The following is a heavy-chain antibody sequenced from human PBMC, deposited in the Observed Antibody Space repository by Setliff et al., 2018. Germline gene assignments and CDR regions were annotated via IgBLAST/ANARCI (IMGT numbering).Heavy chain of an antibody. Sequence: SVKVSCKASGGTFRSYGISWVRQAPGQGLEWMGGTIPSFGSTNYAQKFQDRATIITDGSTSTAYMELSSLRTEDTAVYYCAREGVDTRSSTDYRYYMDVWGKGTTVTSP. CDR3: AREGVDTRSSTDYRYYMDV. D-gene: IGHD5-18*01. CDR2: TIPSFGST. J-gene: IGHJ6*03. CDR1: GGTFRSYG. V-gene: IGHV1-69*05.